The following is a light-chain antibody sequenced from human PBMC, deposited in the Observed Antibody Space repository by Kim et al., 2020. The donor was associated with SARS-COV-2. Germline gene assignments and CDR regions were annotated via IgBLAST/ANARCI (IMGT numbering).Light chain of an antibody. J-gene: IGLJ1*01. CDR3: AAWDDILSGYV. CDR1: NSNIGNNY. CDR2: KHD. Sequence: GQWVTISCSGSNSNIGNNYVSWYQHLPGTAPKLLISKHDQWPSGIPDRFSGSKSGTSASLAISGLRSEDEADYYCAAWDDILSGYVFGTGTKVTVL. V-gene: IGLV1-47*01.